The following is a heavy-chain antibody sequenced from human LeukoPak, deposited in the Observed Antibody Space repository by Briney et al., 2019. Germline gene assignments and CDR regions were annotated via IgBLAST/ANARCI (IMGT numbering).Heavy chain of an antibody. CDR2: ISGSGGST. V-gene: IGHV3-23*01. CDR1: GFTFSSYG. J-gene: IGHJ4*02. CDR3: AKDFTVVVTAIVDY. D-gene: IGHD2-21*02. Sequence: PGRSLRLSCATSGFTFSSYGMHWVRQAPGKGLEWVSAISGSGGSTYYADSVKGRFTISRDNSKNTLYLQMNSLRAEDTAVYYCAKDFTVVVTAIVDYWGQGTLVTVSS.